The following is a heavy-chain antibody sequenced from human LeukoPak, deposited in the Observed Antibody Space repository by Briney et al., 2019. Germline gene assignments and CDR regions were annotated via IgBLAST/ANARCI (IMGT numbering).Heavy chain of an antibody. D-gene: IGHD5-18*01. CDR3: AREVDTAMVTGFDP. Sequence: SVKVSCKASGGTFSGYAISWVRQAPGQGLEWMGGIIPIFGTANYAQKFQGRVTITADESTSTAYMELSSLRSEDTAVYYCAREVDTAMVTGFDPWGQGTLDTVSS. CDR1: GGTFSGYA. V-gene: IGHV1-69*01. CDR2: IIPIFGTA. J-gene: IGHJ5*02.